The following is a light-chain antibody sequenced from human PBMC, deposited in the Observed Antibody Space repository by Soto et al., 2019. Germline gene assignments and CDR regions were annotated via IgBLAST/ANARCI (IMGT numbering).Light chain of an antibody. V-gene: IGKV3-15*01. CDR2: GAT. CDR3: QQYDNWPLT. J-gene: IGKJ1*01. Sequence: GLSPSVASVSLCPCRRATHWRRASQSVSILLAWYQQKPGQAPRLLIHGATTRARGIPARSIRSGSVTEFTLTASSLQSEDFAVYYSQQYDNWPLTFAQGTKV. CDR1: QSVSIL.